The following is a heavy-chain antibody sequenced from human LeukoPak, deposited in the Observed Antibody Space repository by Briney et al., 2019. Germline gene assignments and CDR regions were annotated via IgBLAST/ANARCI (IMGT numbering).Heavy chain of an antibody. D-gene: IGHD5-24*01. CDR3: AREMPRSDDAFDI. V-gene: IGHV5-51*01. Sequence: GESLKISCKGSGYSFSTYWIGWVRQMPGKGLECMGIIYPGDSDTRYSPSFQGQVVISADKSISTAYLQWRTLKASDTAMYYCAREMPRSDDAFDIWGQGTMVTVSS. J-gene: IGHJ3*02. CDR1: GYSFSTYW. CDR2: IYPGDSDT.